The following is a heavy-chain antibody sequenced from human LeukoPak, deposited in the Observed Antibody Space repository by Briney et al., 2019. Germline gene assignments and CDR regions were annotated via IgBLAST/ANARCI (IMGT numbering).Heavy chain of an antibody. V-gene: IGHV1-46*01. Sequence: ASVKVSCKASAYTFTGYYMHWVRQAPGQGLEWMGLINPTGGSTGYAQKFQGRVTMTRDMSTSTDYMELSSLRSGDTAIYYCARDNSVGDNAWWFDPWGQGTLVTVSS. CDR3: ARDNSVGDNAWWFDP. J-gene: IGHJ5*02. CDR2: INPTGGST. CDR1: AYTFTGYY. D-gene: IGHD1-26*01.